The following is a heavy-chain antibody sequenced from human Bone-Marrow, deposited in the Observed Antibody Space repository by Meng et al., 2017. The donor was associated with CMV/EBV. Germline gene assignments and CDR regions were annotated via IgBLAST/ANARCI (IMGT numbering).Heavy chain of an antibody. CDR2: INPNSGGT. D-gene: IGHD2-2*02. Sequence: ASVKVSCKASGYTFTGYYMHWVRQAPGQGLEWMGWINPNSGGTNYAQKFQGRVTMTRDTSISTAYMELSRLRSDDTAVYYCARDRYCSSTSCYITPTPGMDVWGQGTAVTVSS. CDR3: ARDRYCSSTSCYITPTPGMDV. J-gene: IGHJ6*02. V-gene: IGHV1-2*02. CDR1: GYTFTGYY.